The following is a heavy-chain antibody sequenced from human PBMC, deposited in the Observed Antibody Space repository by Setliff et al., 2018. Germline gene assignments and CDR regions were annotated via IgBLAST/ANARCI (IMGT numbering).Heavy chain of an antibody. D-gene: IGHD3-10*01. Sequence: SLTCSVSGGSISSGGFYWNWIRQPAGRGLEWIGHFHTGRATDYNLSLKSRVTISLDSSKNQFSLRLSSVTAADAAVYFCARESATIGEFPLYYFDKWGQGIPVTVSS. J-gene: IGHJ4*02. CDR3: ARESATIGEFPLYYFDK. CDR2: FHTGRAT. CDR1: GGSISSGGFY. V-gene: IGHV4-61*09.